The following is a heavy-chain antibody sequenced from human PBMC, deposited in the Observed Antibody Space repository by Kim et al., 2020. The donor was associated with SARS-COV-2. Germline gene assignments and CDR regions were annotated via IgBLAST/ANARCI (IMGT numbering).Heavy chain of an antibody. Sequence: SETLSLTCTVSGGSISTYFWSWIRQSAGKGLEWIGRIYTSGSTNYNPSLKSRVTMSLDTSKNQFSLKLSSVTAADTAIYYCARGRGKSGSKDHYYGMDVWGQGTTVTVSS. CDR3: ARGRGKSGSKDHYYGMDV. V-gene: IGHV4-4*07. CDR1: GGSISTYF. J-gene: IGHJ6*02. D-gene: IGHD1-26*01. CDR2: IYTSGST.